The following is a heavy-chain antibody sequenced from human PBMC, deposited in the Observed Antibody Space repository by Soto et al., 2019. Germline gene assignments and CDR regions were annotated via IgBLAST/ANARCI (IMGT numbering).Heavy chain of an antibody. V-gene: IGHV3-23*01. J-gene: IGHJ4*02. Sequence: EVQLLESGGGLVQPGGSLRLSCAASGFTFSIYAMSWVRQAPGKGLEWVSGVSGTGGSTYYADSVKGRFTISRDNSKNTVYLHMNSLGVDDRAVYYCAKDRFGDYATDYWGQGTLVIVSS. D-gene: IGHD4-17*01. CDR1: GFTFSIYA. CDR3: AKDRFGDYATDY. CDR2: VSGTGGST.